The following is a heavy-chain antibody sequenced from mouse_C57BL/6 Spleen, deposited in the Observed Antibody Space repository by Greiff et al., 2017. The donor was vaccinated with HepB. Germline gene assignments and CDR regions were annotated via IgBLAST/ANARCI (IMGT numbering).Heavy chain of an antibody. CDR1: GYTFTSYW. V-gene: IGHV1-69*01. Sequence: VQLQQSGAELVMPGASVKLSCKASGYTFTSYWMHWVKQRPGQGLEWIGEIDPSDSYTNYNQKFKGKSTLTVDKSSSTAYMQLSSLTSEDSAVYYCARGGVAQATSFEYWGQGTTLTVSS. CDR3: ARGGVAQATSFEY. D-gene: IGHD3-2*02. CDR2: IDPSDSYT. J-gene: IGHJ2*01.